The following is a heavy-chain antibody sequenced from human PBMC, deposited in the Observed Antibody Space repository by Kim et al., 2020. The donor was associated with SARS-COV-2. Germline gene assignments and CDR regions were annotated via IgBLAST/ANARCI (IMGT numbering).Heavy chain of an antibody. J-gene: IGHJ5*02. D-gene: IGHD1-26*01. CDR1: GFTFSNSG. CDR3: ARAEGATSLGWFDP. CDR2: IWYDGSNK. V-gene: IGHV3-33*01. Sequence: GGSLRLSCAASGFTFSNSGMHWVRQAPGKGLEWVAVIWYDGSNKKYADSVKGRFTISRDNSKNTLYLQMNSLRPEDTSVYYCARAEGATSLGWFDPWGQGTLVTVSS.